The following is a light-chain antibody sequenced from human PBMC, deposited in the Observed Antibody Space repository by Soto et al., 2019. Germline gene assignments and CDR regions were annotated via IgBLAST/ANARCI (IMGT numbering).Light chain of an antibody. J-gene: IGKJ4*01. Sequence: DIQMTQSPSSLSASVGDRVTITCRASQSISSYLNWYQQKPGKAPKLQIYEASNLQSGVPSRFSGSGSGTDFTLTISSLQPEDFGTYYCQQNYNTPLTFGGGTKVEIK. CDR2: EAS. V-gene: IGKV1-39*01. CDR1: QSISSY. CDR3: QQNYNTPLT.